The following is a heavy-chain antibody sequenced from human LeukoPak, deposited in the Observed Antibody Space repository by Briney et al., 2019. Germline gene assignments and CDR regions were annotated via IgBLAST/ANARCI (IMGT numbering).Heavy chain of an antibody. CDR3: ARVSGAGYDGRGVFDY. J-gene: IGHJ4*02. Sequence: SGTLSLTCTVSGGSISTYYWSWIRQPPGKGLEWIGYIYYSGSTNYNPSLKSRVTISVDTSKNQFSLKLSSVTAADTAVYYCARVSGAGYDGRGVFDYWGQGTLVTVSS. D-gene: IGHD2-8*02. CDR2: IYYSGST. V-gene: IGHV4-59*01. CDR1: GGSISTYY.